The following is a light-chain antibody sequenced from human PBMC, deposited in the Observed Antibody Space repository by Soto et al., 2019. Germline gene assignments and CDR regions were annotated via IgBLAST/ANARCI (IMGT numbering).Light chain of an antibody. J-gene: IGLJ2*01. CDR1: SSDVGGYNY. CDR3: SSYAGSNNLVV. V-gene: IGLV2-8*01. CDR2: EVS. Sequence: QSVLTQPPSASGSPGQSVTISCTGTSSDVGGYNYVSWYQQHPGKAPKVMIYEVSKRPSGVPGRFSGSKSGNTASLTVSGLQAEDEADYYCSSYAGSNNLVVFGGGTKLTVL.